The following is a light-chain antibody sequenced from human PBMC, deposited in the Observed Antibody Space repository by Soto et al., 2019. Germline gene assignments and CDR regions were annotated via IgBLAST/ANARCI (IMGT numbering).Light chain of an antibody. CDR2: EVS. CDR3: MQGTHWPPL. Sequence: DVVMTQTPLSLSVAPGQPASISCKSSQSLLHITGETFLFWYLQKPGQSPQLLIYEVSTRVSGVPDRFSGSGSGTDFTLEISRVETDDVGVYYCMQGTHWPPLFGPGTKVDIK. CDR1: QSLLHITGETF. J-gene: IGKJ3*01. V-gene: IGKV2-29*03.